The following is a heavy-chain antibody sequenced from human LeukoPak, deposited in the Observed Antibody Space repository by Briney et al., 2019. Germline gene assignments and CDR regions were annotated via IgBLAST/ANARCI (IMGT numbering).Heavy chain of an antibody. V-gene: IGHV4-59*02. CDR3: ARDVGGYNYGYSLDY. D-gene: IGHD5-18*01. CDR2: IYHSGTT. CDR1: GASVSSHY. Sequence: SETLSLTCAVSGASVSSHYWSWIRQSPGKGLEWIGHIYHSGTTKYNPSLKSRVTMSVDTSKNQFSLKLSSVTAADTAVYYCARDVGGYNYGYSLDYWGQGTLVSVSS. J-gene: IGHJ4*02.